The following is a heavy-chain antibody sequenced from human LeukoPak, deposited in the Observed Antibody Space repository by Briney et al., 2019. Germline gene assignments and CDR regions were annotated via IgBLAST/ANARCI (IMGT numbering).Heavy chain of an antibody. CDR2: IWYDGSNK. D-gene: IGHD6-19*01. J-gene: IGHJ4*02. CDR1: GFTFSSYG. CDR3: ARVRGDSSGWYGGAFDY. V-gene: IGHV3-33*01. Sequence: QSGRSLRLSCAASGFTFSSYGMHWVRQAPGKGLEWVAVIWYDGSNKYYADSVKGRFTISRDNSKNTLYLQMNRLRAEDTAVYYCARVRGDSSGWYGGAFDYWGQGTLVTVSS.